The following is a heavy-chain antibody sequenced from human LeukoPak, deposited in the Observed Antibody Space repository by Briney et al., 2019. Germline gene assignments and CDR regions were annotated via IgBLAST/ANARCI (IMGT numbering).Heavy chain of an antibody. CDR1: GYTFTSYX. Sequence: ASGYTFTSYXFXXVRQAPGQGXXWMGWISAYNGATNYAQKLQGRVTMTTDTSTSTAYMELRSLRSDDTAVYYCARGTEEVHSWGQGTLVTVSS. D-gene: IGHD1/OR15-1a*01. CDR3: ARGTEEVHS. J-gene: IGHJ4*02. V-gene: IGHV1-18*01. CDR2: ISAYNGAT.